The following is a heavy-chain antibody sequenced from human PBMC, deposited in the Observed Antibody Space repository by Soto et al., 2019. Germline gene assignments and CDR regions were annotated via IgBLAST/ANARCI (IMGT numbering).Heavy chain of an antibody. CDR3: ARDIPRSGSYPLDY. V-gene: IGHV3-33*01. Sequence: QVQLVASAGGVVQPGRSLRLSCAASGFTFSSYGMHWVRQAPGKGLVWVAVIWYDASNKYYGDSVKGRFTISRDNPKNPLYLQMDSLTAEDAAVYYCARDIPRSGSYPLDYWGQGTLVTVSS. CDR1: GFTFSSYG. D-gene: IGHD3-10*01. CDR2: IWYDASNK. J-gene: IGHJ4*02.